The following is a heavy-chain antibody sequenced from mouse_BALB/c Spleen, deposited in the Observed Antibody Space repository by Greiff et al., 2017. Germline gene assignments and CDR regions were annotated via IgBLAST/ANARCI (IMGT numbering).Heavy chain of an antibody. Sequence: VQLQQSGPGLVKPSQSLSLTCTVTGYSITSDYAWNWIRQFPGNKLEWMGYISYSGSTSYNPSLKSRISITRDTSKNQFFLQLNSVTTEDTATYYCAILLRLRRNWYFDVWGAGTTVTVSS. V-gene: IGHV3-2*02. J-gene: IGHJ1*01. D-gene: IGHD1-2*01. CDR3: AILLRLRRNWYFDV. CDR2: ISYSGST. CDR1: GYSITSDYA.